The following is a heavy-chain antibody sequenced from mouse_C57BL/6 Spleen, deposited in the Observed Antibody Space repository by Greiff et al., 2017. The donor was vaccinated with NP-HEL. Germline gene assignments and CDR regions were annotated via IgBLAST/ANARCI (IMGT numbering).Heavy chain of an antibody. D-gene: IGHD2-12*01. J-gene: IGHJ1*03. CDR3: ARDPFTNWYFDV. Sequence: EVQLQESGPGLVKPSQSLSLTCSVTGYSITSGYYWNWIRQFPGNKLEWMGYISYDGSNNYNPSLKNRISITRDTSKNQFFLKLNSVTTEDTATYYCARDPFTNWYFDVWGTGTTVTVSS. CDR2: ISYDGSN. CDR1: GYSITSGYY. V-gene: IGHV3-6*01.